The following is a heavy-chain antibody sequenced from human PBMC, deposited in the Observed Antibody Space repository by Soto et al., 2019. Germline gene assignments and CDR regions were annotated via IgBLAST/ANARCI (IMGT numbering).Heavy chain of an antibody. J-gene: IGHJ4*02. D-gene: IGHD3-10*01. CDR1: GFSFSDFY. Sequence: GGSLRLSCAASGFSFSDFYMSWIRQAPGKGLEWVSYISSSGSTTYHADSVKGRFTISRDNAKNSLYLQMNSLRAEDTAVYYCASRIRGVGGYFDYWGQGTLVTVSS. CDR3: ASRIRGVGGYFDY. V-gene: IGHV3-11*01. CDR2: ISSSGSTT.